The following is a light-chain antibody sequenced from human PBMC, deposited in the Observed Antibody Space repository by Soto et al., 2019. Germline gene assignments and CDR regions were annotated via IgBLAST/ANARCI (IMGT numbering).Light chain of an antibody. CDR3: FSFTSITTYV. CDR1: SSDVGAYNY. Sequence: QSVLTQPASVSGSLGQSITISCTGTSSDVGAYNYVSWYQQQPGKAPKLMISEVSNRPSGVSNRFSGSKSGNTASLIISWLQAEDEAHYYCFSFTSITTYVFGTGTKVTVL. V-gene: IGLV2-14*01. J-gene: IGLJ1*01. CDR2: EVS.